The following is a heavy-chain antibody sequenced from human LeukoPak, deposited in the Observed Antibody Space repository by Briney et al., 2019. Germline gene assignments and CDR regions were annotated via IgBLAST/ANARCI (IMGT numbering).Heavy chain of an antibody. D-gene: IGHD1-7*01. V-gene: IGHV1-24*01. CDR3: AREFPRITGTTYSFDI. CDR1: GYTLTELS. J-gene: IGHJ3*02. Sequence: ASVKVSCKVSGYTLTELSMHWVRQAPGKGLEWMGGFDPEDGETIYAQKFQGRVTMTEDTSTDTAYMELSSLRSEDTAVYYCAREFPRITGTTYSFDIWGQGTMVTVSS. CDR2: FDPEDGET.